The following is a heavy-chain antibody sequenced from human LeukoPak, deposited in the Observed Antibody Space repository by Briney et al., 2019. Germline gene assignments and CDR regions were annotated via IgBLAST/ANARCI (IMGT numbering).Heavy chain of an antibody. Sequence: PSETLSLTCAVYGGSFSGYYWSWIRQPPGKGLEWIGYIYHSGSTYYNPSLKSRVTISVDRSKNQFSLKLSSVTAADTAVYYCARTYYYDSSGQRHDAFDIWGQGTMVTVSS. CDR1: GGSFSGYY. D-gene: IGHD3-22*01. J-gene: IGHJ3*02. CDR3: ARTYYYDSSGQRHDAFDI. V-gene: IGHV4-30-2*01. CDR2: IYHSGST.